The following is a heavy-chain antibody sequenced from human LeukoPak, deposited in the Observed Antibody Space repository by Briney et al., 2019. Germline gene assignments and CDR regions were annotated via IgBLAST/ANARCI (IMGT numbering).Heavy chain of an antibody. J-gene: IGHJ6*02. D-gene: IGHD3-10*01. V-gene: IGHV1-69*13. CDR3: ARGSGDDIGPYGMDV. CDR2: IIPIFGTA. CDR1: GGTFSSYA. Sequence: SVKVSCNASGGTFSSYAISWVRQAPGQGLEWMGGIIPIFGTANCAQKFQGRVTITADESTSTAHMELSSLRSEDTAVYYCARGSGDDIGPYGMDVWGQGTTVTVSS.